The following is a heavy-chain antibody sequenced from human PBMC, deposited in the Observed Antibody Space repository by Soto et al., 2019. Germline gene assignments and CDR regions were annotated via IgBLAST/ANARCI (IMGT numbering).Heavy chain of an antibody. J-gene: IGHJ6*02. D-gene: IGHD2-15*01. CDR3: ADLLVADTEMDV. CDR2: IIPILGIA. Sequence: QVQLVQSGAEVKKPGSSVKVSCKASVGTFSSYTISWVRQAPGQGLEWMGRIIPILGIANYAQKFQGRVTITADKSTSTAYMELSSLRSEDTAVYYCADLLVADTEMDVWGQGTTVTVSS. V-gene: IGHV1-69*02. CDR1: VGTFSSYT.